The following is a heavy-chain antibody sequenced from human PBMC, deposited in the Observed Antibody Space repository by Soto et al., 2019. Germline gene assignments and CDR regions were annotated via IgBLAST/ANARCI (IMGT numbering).Heavy chain of an antibody. Sequence: GGSLRPPCPPSGFTFSSYSMNWARQAPGKGLEWVPSISSSSSYIYYADSVKGRFTISRDNAKNSLYLQMNSLRAEDTAVYYCAREAIAAAGTGAFDIWGQGTMVTVSS. V-gene: IGHV3-21*01. CDR2: ISSSSSYI. CDR1: GFTFSSYS. D-gene: IGHD6-13*01. J-gene: IGHJ3*02. CDR3: AREAIAAAGTGAFDI.